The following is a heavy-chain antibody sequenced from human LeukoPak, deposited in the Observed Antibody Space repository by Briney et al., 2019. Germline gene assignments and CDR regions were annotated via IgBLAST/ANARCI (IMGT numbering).Heavy chain of an antibody. CDR3: ARSDFGALLVDTAMDKYYYGVDV. CDR2: IYSGCST. D-gene: IGHD5-18*01. V-gene: IGHV3-53*01. J-gene: IGHJ6*04. Sequence: GGSLRLSCAAFGFTVSSNYMSWVRQAPGKGLEWVSVIYSGCSTYYADSVKGRFTISRDNSKNTLYLQMNSLRAEDTAVYYCARSDFGALLVDTAMDKYYYGVDVWGKGTTVTVSS. CDR1: GFTVSSNY.